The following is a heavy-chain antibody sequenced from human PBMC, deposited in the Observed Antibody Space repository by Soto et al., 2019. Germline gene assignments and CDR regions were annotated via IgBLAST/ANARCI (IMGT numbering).Heavy chain of an antibody. CDR1: GYTFTNFG. V-gene: IGHV1-18*01. CDR3: TRRGTSIDY. Sequence: QVQLVQSGAEVKKPGASVKVSCKASGYTFTNFGISWVRQAPGQGLEWMGWISAYNGNTNYAQKFQGRVTMTTDTSTSTAHMEVRSLSFHHTAVYNCTRRGTSIDYWGQGTLVTVSS. CDR2: ISAYNGNT. J-gene: IGHJ4*02. D-gene: IGHD3-16*01.